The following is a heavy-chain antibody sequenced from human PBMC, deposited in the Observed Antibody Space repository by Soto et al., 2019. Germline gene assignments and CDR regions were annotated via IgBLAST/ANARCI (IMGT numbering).Heavy chain of an antibody. Sequence: GGSLRLSCAASGFTFNNFAMSWVRQAPGQGLEWVSAIDGNGLSTYYADSVKGRFAISRDNSKNTVYLQMNSLRAEDTAIYYCAKDGSPRITIFGVVYNWFDPWGQGTLVTVSS. J-gene: IGHJ5*02. CDR1: GFTFNNFA. D-gene: IGHD3-3*01. V-gene: IGHV3-23*01. CDR3: AKDGSPRITIFGVVYNWFDP. CDR2: IDGNGLST.